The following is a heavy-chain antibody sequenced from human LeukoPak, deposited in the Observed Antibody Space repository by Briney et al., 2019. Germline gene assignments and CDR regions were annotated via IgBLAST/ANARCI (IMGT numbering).Heavy chain of an antibody. CDR2: FDPEDGET. CDR3: ATRLTTVTITGYFQH. D-gene: IGHD4-11*01. Sequence: ASVKVSCKVSGYTLTELSMHWVRQAPGKGLEWMGGFDPEDGETIYAQKFQGRVTMTEDTSTDTAYMELSSLRSEGTAVYYCATRLTTVTITGYFQHWGQGTLVTVSS. CDR1: GYTLTELS. J-gene: IGHJ1*01. V-gene: IGHV1-24*01.